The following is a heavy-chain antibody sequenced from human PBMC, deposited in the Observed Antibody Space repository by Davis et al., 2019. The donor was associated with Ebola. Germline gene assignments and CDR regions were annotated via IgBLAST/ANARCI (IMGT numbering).Heavy chain of an antibody. V-gene: IGHV3-11*01. CDR2: ISSSGSTI. Sequence: PGGSLRLSCAASGFTFSDYYMSWIRQAPGKGLEWVSYISSSGSTIYYADSVKGRFTISRDNAKNLLSLQMNSLSAEDTAVYYCARDRDYYDRSAYHPRGWFDLWGQGTLVIVSS. D-gene: IGHD3-22*01. CDR3: ARDRDYYDRSAYHPRGWFDL. CDR1: GFTFSDYY. J-gene: IGHJ5*02.